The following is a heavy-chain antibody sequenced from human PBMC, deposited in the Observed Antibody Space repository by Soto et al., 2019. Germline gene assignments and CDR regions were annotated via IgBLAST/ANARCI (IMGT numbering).Heavy chain of an antibody. CDR2: IYYSGST. CDR1: GGSISSSSYY. V-gene: IGHV4-39*01. Sequence: TRTLSGNCTVSGGSISSSSYYWGWIRQPPGKGLEWIGSIYYSGSTYYNPSLKSRVTISVDTSKNQFSLKLSSVTAADTAVYYCARQRGXYDFWSGYYYYYYGMDVWGQGTTVTVSS. J-gene: IGHJ6*02. CDR3: ARQRGXYDFWSGYYYYYYGMDV. D-gene: IGHD3-3*01.